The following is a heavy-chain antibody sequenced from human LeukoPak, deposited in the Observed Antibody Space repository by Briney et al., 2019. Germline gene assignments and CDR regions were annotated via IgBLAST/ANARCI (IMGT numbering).Heavy chain of an antibody. V-gene: IGHV1-2*02. Sequence: VASVKVSCKASGYTFTGYYIHWVRQAPGQGLEWMGLINPNSGDTKYAQKFQGRVTMTRDTSISTAYMELSRLRSDDTAVYYCARAFGALVQYYDILTGYYPGGGNWFDPWGQGTLVTVSS. J-gene: IGHJ5*02. CDR2: INPNSGDT. CDR1: GYTFTGYY. D-gene: IGHD3-9*01. CDR3: ARAFGALVQYYDILTGYYPGGGNWFDP.